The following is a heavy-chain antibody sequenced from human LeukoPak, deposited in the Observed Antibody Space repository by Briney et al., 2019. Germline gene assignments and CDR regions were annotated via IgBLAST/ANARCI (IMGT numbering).Heavy chain of an antibody. Sequence: PGGSLTLSWAASGFTFGSYAMSWVRQAPGKGLEWVSAISGSGGSTYYADSVKGRFTISRDNSKNTLYLQMNSLRAEDTAVYYCAKEEDYSNYVGRAFDYWGQGTLVTVSS. CDR3: AKEEDYSNYVGRAFDY. CDR2: ISGSGGST. CDR1: GFTFGSYA. J-gene: IGHJ4*02. D-gene: IGHD4-11*01. V-gene: IGHV3-23*01.